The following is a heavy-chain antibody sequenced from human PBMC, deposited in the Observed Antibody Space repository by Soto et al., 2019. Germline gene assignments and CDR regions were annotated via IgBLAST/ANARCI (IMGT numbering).Heavy chain of an antibody. Sequence: VESLKISCKGSGYTFTSYWIGWVRQMPGKGLEWMGIIYPGDSDTRYSPSFQGQVTISADKSISTAYLQWSSLKASDIALYYGASSSGGRGAFDIWGKGTMVTVSS. CDR2: IYPGDSDT. J-gene: IGHJ3*02. D-gene: IGHD3-22*01. CDR3: ASSSGGRGAFDI. CDR1: GYTFTSYW. V-gene: IGHV5-51*01.